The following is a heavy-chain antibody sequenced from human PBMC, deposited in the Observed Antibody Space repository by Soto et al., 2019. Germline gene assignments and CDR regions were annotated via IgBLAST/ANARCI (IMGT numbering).Heavy chain of an antibody. J-gene: IGHJ6*04. CDR1: GGSISSYY. CDR2: IYYSGST. CDR3: AREGLRLRYFALDV. Sequence: SETLSLTCTVSGGSISSYYWSWIRQPPGKGLEWIGYIYYSGSTNYNPSLKSRVTISVDTSKNQFSLKLSSVTAADTAVYYCAREGLRLRYFALDVWGKGTTVTVSS. D-gene: IGHD3-9*01. V-gene: IGHV4-59*01.